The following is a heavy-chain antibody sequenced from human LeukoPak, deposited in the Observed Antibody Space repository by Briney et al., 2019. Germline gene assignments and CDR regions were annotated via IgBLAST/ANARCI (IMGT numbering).Heavy chain of an antibody. J-gene: IGHJ4*02. CDR1: GGSISIYY. CDR2: SHNNGNT. CDR3: ARGRITIFGVVIPHFDY. D-gene: IGHD3-3*01. Sequence: PSDTLSLTCTVSGGSISIYYWSRIRQPPAKGLEWIGSSHNNGNTDYNRSLKSRVTISVDTSKNQFSLKLSSVTAEDTAVYYCARGRITIFGVVIPHFDYWGQGTLVTVSS. V-gene: IGHV4-59*07.